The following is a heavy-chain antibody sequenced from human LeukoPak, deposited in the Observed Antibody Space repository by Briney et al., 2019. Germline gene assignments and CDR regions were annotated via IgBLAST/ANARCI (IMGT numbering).Heavy chain of an antibody. CDR2: IRYDGRSK. V-gene: IGHV3-30*02. J-gene: IGHJ4*02. Sequence: GGSLRLSCAASGFTFSTYGMHWVRQAPGKGLEWVAFIRYDGRSKYYADSVKGRFTISRDNSKNTLCLQMNSLRAEDTAVYYCAKEIWPTVTTPGHTHFDYWGQGTLVTVSS. D-gene: IGHD4-17*01. CDR1: GFTFSTYG. CDR3: AKEIWPTVTTPGHTHFDY.